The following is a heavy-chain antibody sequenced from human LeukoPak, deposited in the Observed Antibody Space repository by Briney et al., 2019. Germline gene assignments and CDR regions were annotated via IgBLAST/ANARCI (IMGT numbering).Heavy chain of an antibody. Sequence: PSETLSLTCTVSGGSTSSGDYYWSWIRQPPGKGLEWIGYIYYSGSTYYNPSLKSRVTISVDTSKNQFSLKLSSVTAADTAVYYCARAPVRDGYNPHYYFDYWGQGTLVTVSS. D-gene: IGHD5-12*01. V-gene: IGHV4-30-4*01. CDR3: ARAPVRDGYNPHYYFDY. CDR1: GGSTSSGDYY. J-gene: IGHJ4*02. CDR2: IYYSGST.